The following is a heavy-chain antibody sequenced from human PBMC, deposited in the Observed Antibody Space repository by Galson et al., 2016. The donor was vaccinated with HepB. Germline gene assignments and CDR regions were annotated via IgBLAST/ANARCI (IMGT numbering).Heavy chain of an antibody. D-gene: IGHD6-13*01. CDR1: GFSVSNNY. J-gene: IGHJ5*02. Sequence: SLRLSCAVSGFSVSNNYMSWVRQAPGKGLEWVAVIYGGGDTYYADSVKGRFTLSRDNPKNSLYLQMNSLRDEDTAVYYCARDSSSWSTPLWFDPWGQGTLVTVSS. CDR3: ARDSSSWSTPLWFDP. CDR2: IYGGGDT. V-gene: IGHV3-53*01.